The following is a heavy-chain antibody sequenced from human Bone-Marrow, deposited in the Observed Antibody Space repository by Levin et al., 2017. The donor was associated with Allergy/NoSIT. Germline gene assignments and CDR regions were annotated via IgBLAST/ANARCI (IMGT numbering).Heavy chain of an antibody. CDR2: IYPGDSDT. Sequence: TGESLKISCKGSGYSFTSYWIGWVRQMPGKGLEWMGIIYPGDSDTRYSPSFQGQVTISADKSISTAYLQWSSLKASDTAMYYCARHHGSGRGTAPYYYYYYMDVWGKGTTVTVSS. V-gene: IGHV5-51*01. CDR3: ARHHGSGRGTAPYYYYYYMDV. CDR1: GYSFTSYW. J-gene: IGHJ6*03. D-gene: IGHD3-10*01.